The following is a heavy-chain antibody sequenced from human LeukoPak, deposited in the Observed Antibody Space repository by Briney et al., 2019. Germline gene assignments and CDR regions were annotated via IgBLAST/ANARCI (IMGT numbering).Heavy chain of an antibody. CDR1: GFNFRDAA. J-gene: IGHJ3*01. D-gene: IGHD5-24*01. Sequence: YPGGSLRLSCAASGFNFRDAAMTWVRQAPGKGLEWVALISFSGDNSYYADSVKGRFSVSRDNSENTLSLQMNSLRVEDTARYYCAKDIQLSTWGLGTMVTVSS. CDR2: ISFSGDNS. CDR3: AKDIQLST. V-gene: IGHV3-23*01.